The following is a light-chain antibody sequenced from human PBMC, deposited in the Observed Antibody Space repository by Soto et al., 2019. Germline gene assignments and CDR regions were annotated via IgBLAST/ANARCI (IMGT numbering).Light chain of an antibody. CDR3: SSYTRVSTQV. Sequence: QSALTQPASVSGSPGQSITISCTGTSSDIGAYNYVSWYQLHPGKAPKLIISEVSNRPSGVSSRFSGSKSANTASLTISGLRAEDEADYYCSSYTRVSTQVFGAGTTVTVL. CDR1: SSDIGAYNY. CDR2: EVS. J-gene: IGLJ1*01. V-gene: IGLV2-14*01.